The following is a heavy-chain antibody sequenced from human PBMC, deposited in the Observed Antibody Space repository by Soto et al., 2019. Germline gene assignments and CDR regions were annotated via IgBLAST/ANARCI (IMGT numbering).Heavy chain of an antibody. D-gene: IGHD2-15*01. V-gene: IGHV3-21*01. CDR1: GFTFSSYS. Sequence: EVQLVESGGGLVKPGGSLRLSCAASGFTFSSYSMNWVRQAPGKGLEWVSSISSSSTYIYYADSVKGRFTISRDNAKNSLYLQMNGLRAEDTALYYCGEIGVVAATHWFDPWGQGTLVTVSS. CDR2: ISSSSTYI. CDR3: GEIGVVAATHWFDP. J-gene: IGHJ5*02.